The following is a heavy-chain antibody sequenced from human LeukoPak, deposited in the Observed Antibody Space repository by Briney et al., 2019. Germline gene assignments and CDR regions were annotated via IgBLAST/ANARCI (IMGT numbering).Heavy chain of an antibody. V-gene: IGHV1-2*02. CDR2: INPNSGAT. Sequence: ASVKVSCKASGYTLTGHYIHWMRQAPGQGLEWIGWINPNSGATRFAQKFQGRVTMTRDTSITTAYIDLTSLRSDDTAVYYCSRDRADGSMNAFDVWGQGTLVTVSS. D-gene: IGHD1-1*01. CDR1: GYTLTGHY. J-gene: IGHJ3*01. CDR3: SRDRADGSMNAFDV.